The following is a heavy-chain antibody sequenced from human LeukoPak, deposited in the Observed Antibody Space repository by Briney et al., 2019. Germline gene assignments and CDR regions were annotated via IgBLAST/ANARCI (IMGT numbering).Heavy chain of an antibody. D-gene: IGHD5-18*01. J-gene: IGHJ4*02. V-gene: IGHV3-30*03. CDR1: GFTFSSYG. CDR2: ISYDGSNK. CDR3: VTTRKRGYSYGSGFDY. Sequence: QPGRSLRLSCAASGFTFSSYGMHWVRQAPGKGLEWVAVISYDGSNKYYADSVKGRFTISRDNSKNTLYLQMNSLRAEDTAVYYCVTTRKRGYSYGSGFDYWGQGTLVTVSS.